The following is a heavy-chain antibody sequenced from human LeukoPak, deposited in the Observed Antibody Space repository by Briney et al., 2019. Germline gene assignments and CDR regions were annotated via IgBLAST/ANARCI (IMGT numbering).Heavy chain of an antibody. CDR3: ARDPGSQFDY. V-gene: IGHV4-59*01. CDR1: GGSISSYY. J-gene: IGHJ4*02. D-gene: IGHD6-13*01. Sequence: SETLSLTCTVSGGSISSYYWSWIRQSPGKGLEYIGYIYSSGSTNYNPSLNSRVTISLDTSKDQFSLKLSSVTAADTAVYYCARDPGSQFDYWGQGTLVTVSS. CDR2: IYSSGST.